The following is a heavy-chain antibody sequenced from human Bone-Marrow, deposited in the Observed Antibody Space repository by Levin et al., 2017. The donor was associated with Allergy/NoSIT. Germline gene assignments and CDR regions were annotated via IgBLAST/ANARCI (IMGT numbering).Heavy chain of an antibody. D-gene: IGHD2-15*01. CDR1: GFTFSNAW. CDR2: IKSKTDGGTT. Sequence: GGSLRLSCAASGFTFSNAWMSWVRQAPGKGLEWVGRIKSKTDGGTTDYAAPVKGRFTISRDDSKNTLYLQMNSLKTEDTAVYYCTTDPGDIVVVVAATPIDYWGQGTLVTVSS. J-gene: IGHJ4*02. V-gene: IGHV3-15*01. CDR3: TTDPGDIVVVVAATPIDY.